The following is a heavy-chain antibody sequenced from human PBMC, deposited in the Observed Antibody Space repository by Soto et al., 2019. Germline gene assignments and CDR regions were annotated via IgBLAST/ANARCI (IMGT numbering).Heavy chain of an antibody. CDR3: AREGRSFDS. J-gene: IGHJ4*02. CDR1: GASMNGYY. V-gene: IGHV4-59*01. CDR2: ISYSGTT. Sequence: SETLSLTCSVSGASMNGYYWTWIRQAPGQGLEWIGYISYSGTTNYNPSLKSRVTITVDTSKNQFSLKLTSVTATDTAVYYCAREGRSFDSWGQGSLVTV.